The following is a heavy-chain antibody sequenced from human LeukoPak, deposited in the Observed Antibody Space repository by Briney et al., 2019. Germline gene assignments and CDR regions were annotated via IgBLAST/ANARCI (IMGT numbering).Heavy chain of an antibody. CDR3: SRADYSSAWSYDYYYMDV. CDR1: GYSISRVYY. D-gene: IGHD6-13*01. Sequence: SETLSLTCTVSGYSISRVYYWGWTRHPPGKGLEWIGRIYHSWTTYYNPSLKSRGTISVDTSNNQFSLMLSSVTAADTAVDYCSRADYSSAWSYDYYYMDVWGKGTTVTVS. CDR2: IYHSWTT. V-gene: IGHV4-38-2*02. J-gene: IGHJ6*03.